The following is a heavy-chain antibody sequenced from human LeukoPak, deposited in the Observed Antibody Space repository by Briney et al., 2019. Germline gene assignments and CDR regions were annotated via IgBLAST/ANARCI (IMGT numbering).Heavy chain of an antibody. J-gene: IGHJ4*02. CDR3: ARDPRYDYGDYGFDY. V-gene: IGHV4-4*07. Sequence: SETLSLTCAVSGGSITNYYWGWIRQPAGKGLEWIGRIHSSGITHYNPSLKSRVTMSVDTSKNQFSLKLSSVTAADTAVYFCARDPRYDYGDYGFDYWGQGTLVAVSS. D-gene: IGHD4-17*01. CDR1: GGSITNYY. CDR2: IHSSGIT.